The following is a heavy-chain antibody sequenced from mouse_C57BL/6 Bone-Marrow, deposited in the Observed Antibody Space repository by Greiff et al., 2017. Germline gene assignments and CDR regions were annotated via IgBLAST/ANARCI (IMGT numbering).Heavy chain of an antibody. Sequence: VKLKQPGAELVKPGASVKMSGKASGYTFTSYWITWVKQRPGQGLEWIGDIYPGSGSTNYNEKFKSKATLTVDTSSSTAYMQLSSLTSEDSAVYYCARGDGSFDYWGQGTTLTVSS. J-gene: IGHJ2*01. V-gene: IGHV1-55*01. CDR3: ARGDGSFDY. CDR2: IYPGSGST. D-gene: IGHD2-3*01. CDR1: GYTFTSYW.